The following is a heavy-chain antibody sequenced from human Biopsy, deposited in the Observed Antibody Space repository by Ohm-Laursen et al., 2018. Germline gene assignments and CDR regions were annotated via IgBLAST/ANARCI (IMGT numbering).Heavy chain of an antibody. V-gene: IGHV3-30*02. D-gene: IGHD6-19*01. CDR3: AKDGGQWLGGAFDI. J-gene: IGHJ3*02. Sequence: DGSNKFYAESVRGRFTISRDRSRDTLYLQMNRLTNEDTALYYCAKDGGQWLGGAFDIWGHGTMVIVAS. CDR2: DGSNK.